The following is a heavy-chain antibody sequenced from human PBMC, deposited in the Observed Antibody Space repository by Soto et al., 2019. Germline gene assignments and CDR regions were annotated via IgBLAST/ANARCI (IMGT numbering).Heavy chain of an antibody. CDR2: IWYDGSNK. Sequence: QVQLVESGGGVVQPGRSLRLSCAASGFTFSSYGMHWVRQAPGKGLEWVAVIWYDGSNKYYADSVKGRFTISRDNSKNTLYLQMNSLRAEDTAVYYCARAGYGSGSYYAYWGQGPLVTVSS. CDR1: GFTFSSYG. D-gene: IGHD3-10*01. J-gene: IGHJ4*02. V-gene: IGHV3-33*01. CDR3: ARAGYGSGSYYAY.